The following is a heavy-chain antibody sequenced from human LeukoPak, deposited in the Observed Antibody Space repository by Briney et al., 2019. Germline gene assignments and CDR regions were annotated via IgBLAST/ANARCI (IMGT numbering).Heavy chain of an antibody. D-gene: IGHD6-19*01. CDR1: GFTFSSYS. CDR3: ARAAGYSSGWYLG. J-gene: IGHJ4*02. Sequence: PGGSLRLSCAASGFTFSSYSMNWARQAPGKGLEWVSSISSSSSYIYYADSVEGRFTISRDNAKNSLYLQMNSLRAEDTAVYYCARAAGYSSGWYLGWGQGTLVTVSS. CDR2: ISSSSSYI. V-gene: IGHV3-21*01.